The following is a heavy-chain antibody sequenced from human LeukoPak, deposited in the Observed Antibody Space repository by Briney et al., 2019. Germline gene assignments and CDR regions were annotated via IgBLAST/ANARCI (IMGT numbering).Heavy chain of an antibody. D-gene: IGHD6-13*01. V-gene: IGHV1-69*13. Sequence: SVTVSCKSSGGTFSSYAISWVRQAPGQGLEWMGGIIPIFGTANYAQKFQGRVTITADESTSTAYMELSSLRSEDTAVYYCARDGGIAAHYWGQGTLVTVSS. CDR3: ARDGGIAAHY. J-gene: IGHJ4*02. CDR1: GGTFSSYA. CDR2: IIPIFGTA.